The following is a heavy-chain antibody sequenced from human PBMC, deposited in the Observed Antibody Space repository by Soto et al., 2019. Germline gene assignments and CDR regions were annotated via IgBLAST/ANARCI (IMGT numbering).Heavy chain of an antibody. CDR2: ISRDAGTK. CDR1: GFTVSTYG. D-gene: IGHD2-8*02. J-gene: IGHJ4*02. CDR3: TGEVASGY. Sequence: QVQLVESGGGVVQPGRSLRLSCAVSGFTVSTYGMHWVRQAPGKGLEWVAVISRDAGTKYYADSVKGRFTISRDNSRKTLFLEMNSLRGDDMAVYYCTGEVASGYWGQGTLVTVSS. V-gene: IGHV3-30*03.